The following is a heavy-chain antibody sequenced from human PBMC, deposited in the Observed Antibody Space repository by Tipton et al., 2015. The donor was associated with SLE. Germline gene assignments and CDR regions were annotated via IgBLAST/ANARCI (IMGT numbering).Heavy chain of an antibody. CDR1: GASISSYY. Sequence: TLSLTCTVSGASISSYYWSWIRQPPGKGLEWIGYIYYSGSTIHNPSLKSRLTISVDTSKNQFSLKLSSVTAADTAVYYCARAEYSFDYWGQGALVTVSS. CDR2: IYYSGST. J-gene: IGHJ4*02. V-gene: IGHV4-59*12. CDR3: ARAEYSFDY. D-gene: IGHD3-10*01.